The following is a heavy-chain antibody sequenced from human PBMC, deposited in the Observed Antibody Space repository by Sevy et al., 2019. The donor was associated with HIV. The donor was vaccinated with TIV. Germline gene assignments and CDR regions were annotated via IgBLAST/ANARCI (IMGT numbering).Heavy chain of an antibody. CDR1: GGSITSLY. V-gene: IGHV4-59*08. Sequence: SETLSLTCTVSGGSITSLYWNWIRQPPWKGLEWIANIYYNGHINYNPSLKSRVTLSLDTSKNQFSLRLSSVTAADTAMYYCAGENARGRGYSWGQGTLVTVSS. CDR2: IYYNGHI. J-gene: IGHJ4*02. D-gene: IGHD3-3*02. CDR3: AGENARGRGYS.